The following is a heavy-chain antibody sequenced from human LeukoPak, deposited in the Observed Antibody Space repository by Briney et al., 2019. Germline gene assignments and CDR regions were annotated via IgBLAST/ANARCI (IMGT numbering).Heavy chain of an antibody. D-gene: IGHD3-10*01. CDR1: GFTFSSYV. CDR2: ISGSGTTI. Sequence: GGSLRLSSVASGFTFSSYVMSWVRQAPGKGLEWVSEISGSGTTIFYADSVKGRFTVSRDNAKNSLYLQMNSLRVEDTAVYYCASSPRGVYWGQGTLVTVSS. V-gene: IGHV3-48*03. CDR3: ASSPRGVY. J-gene: IGHJ4*02.